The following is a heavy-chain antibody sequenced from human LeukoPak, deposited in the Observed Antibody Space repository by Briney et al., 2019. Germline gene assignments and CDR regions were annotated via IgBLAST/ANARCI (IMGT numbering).Heavy chain of an antibody. CDR3: AKDKGGYSSVFDY. J-gene: IGHJ4*02. V-gene: IGHV3-9*01. CDR1: GFTFSSYG. Sequence: GGSLRLSCAASGFTFSSYGMHWVRQAPGKGLEWVSGISWNSGSIGYADSVKGRFTISRDNAKNSLYLQMNSLRAEDTALYYCAKDKGGYSSVFDYWGQGTLVTVSS. D-gene: IGHD5-18*01. CDR2: ISWNSGSI.